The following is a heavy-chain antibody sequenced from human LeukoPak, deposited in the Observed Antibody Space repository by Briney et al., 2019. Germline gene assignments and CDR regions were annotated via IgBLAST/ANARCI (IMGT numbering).Heavy chain of an antibody. CDR1: GFTVSSNY. CDR2: IYSGGST. CDR3: ARDDGDGYNYPDY. D-gene: IGHD5-24*01. V-gene: IGHV3-53*01. Sequence: SGGSLRLSCAASGFTVSSNYMSWVRQAPGKGLEWVSVIYSGGSTYYADSVKGRFTISRDNSKNTLYLQMNSLRAEDTAVYYCARDDGDGYNYPDYWGQGTLVTVSS. J-gene: IGHJ4*02.